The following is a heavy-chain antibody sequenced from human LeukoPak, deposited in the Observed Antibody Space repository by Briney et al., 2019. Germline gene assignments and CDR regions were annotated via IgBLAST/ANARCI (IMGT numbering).Heavy chain of an antibody. CDR1: GGSISSSSYY. V-gene: IGHV4-39*01. J-gene: IGHJ5*02. CDR3: AISLEWFVNWFDP. CDR2: IYYSGST. D-gene: IGHD3-3*01. Sequence: SETLSLTCTVSGGSISSSSYYWGWIRQPPGKGLEWIGSIYYSGSTYYNPSLKSRVTISVDTSKNQFSLKLSSVTAADTAVYYCAISLEWFVNWFDPWGQGTLVTVSS.